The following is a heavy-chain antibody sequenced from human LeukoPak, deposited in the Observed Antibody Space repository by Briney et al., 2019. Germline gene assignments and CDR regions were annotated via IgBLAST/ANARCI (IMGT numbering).Heavy chain of an antibody. Sequence: GGSLRLSCEVSGFIFSSHSTNWVRQAPGKGLEWVSSISSSSSYIYYTDSVKGRFTISRDNAKDSLYLQIDSLRAEDTAVYYCARGHPSSGWYFDYWGQGTLVTVSS. CDR1: GFIFSSHS. J-gene: IGHJ4*02. CDR3: ARGHPSSGWYFDY. CDR2: ISSSSSYI. V-gene: IGHV3-21*01. D-gene: IGHD6-19*01.